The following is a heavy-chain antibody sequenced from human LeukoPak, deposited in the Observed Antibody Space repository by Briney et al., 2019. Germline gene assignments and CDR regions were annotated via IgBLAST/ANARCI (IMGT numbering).Heavy chain of an antibody. J-gene: IGHJ4*02. CDR3: AKVRGYSYGYLDY. D-gene: IGHD5-18*01. Sequence: GGSLRLSCAASGFTFDYYEMNWVRQAPGKGLEWVSYISSSGSSIYYADSVKGRFTLSRDNAKNSLYLQMNSLRAEDTAVYYCAKVRGYSYGYLDYWGQGTLVTVSS. CDR2: ISSSGSSI. CDR1: GFTFDYYE. V-gene: IGHV3-48*03.